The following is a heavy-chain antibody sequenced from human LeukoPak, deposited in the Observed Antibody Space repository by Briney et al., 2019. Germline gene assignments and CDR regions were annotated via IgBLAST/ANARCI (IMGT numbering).Heavy chain of an antibody. CDR2: ISWNSGSI. CDR3: ARLVVVAATINWFDP. D-gene: IGHD2-15*01. J-gene: IGHJ5*02. V-gene: IGHV3-9*03. Sequence: SGRSLRLSCAASGFTFDDYAMDWVRQAPGKGLEWVSGISWNSGSIGYADSVKGRFTISRDNAKNSLYLQMNSLRAEDMALYYCARLVVVAATINWFDPWGQGTLVTVSS. CDR1: GFTFDDYA.